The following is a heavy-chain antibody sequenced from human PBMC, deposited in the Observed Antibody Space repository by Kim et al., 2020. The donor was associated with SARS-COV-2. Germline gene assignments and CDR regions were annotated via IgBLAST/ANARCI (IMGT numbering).Heavy chain of an antibody. D-gene: IGHD3-16*02. CDR3: ARDLPGNGVWGSYRYYYFDY. Sequence: SVKVSCKASGGTFSSYAISWVRQAPGQGLEWMGGIIPIFGTANYAPKFQGRVTITADESTSTAYMELSSLRSEDTAVYYCARDLPGNGVWGSYRYYYFDYWGQGTLVTVSS. V-gene: IGHV1-69*13. CDR2: IIPIFGTA. CDR1: GGTFSSYA. J-gene: IGHJ4*02.